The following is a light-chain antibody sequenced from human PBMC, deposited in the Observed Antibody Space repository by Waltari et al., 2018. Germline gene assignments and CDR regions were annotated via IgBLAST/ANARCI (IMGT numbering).Light chain of an antibody. CDR1: SSDVGINSF. V-gene: IGLV2-14*03. CDR2: DVS. Sequence: QSALTPPASVSGSPGQSITVSCTGISSDVGINSFVSWYQHHPGKAPKVVIYDVSYRPSGVSDRFSGSKSGNTASLTISGLQAEDEADYYCSSYTSNSAVFGGG. CDR3: SSYTSNSAV. J-gene: IGLJ3*02.